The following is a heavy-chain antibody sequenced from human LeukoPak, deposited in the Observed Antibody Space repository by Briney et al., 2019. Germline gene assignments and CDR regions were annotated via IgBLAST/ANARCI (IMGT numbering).Heavy chain of an antibody. CDR1: GGSISSGSYY. D-gene: IGHD6-19*01. V-gene: IGHV4-61*02. CDR3: ARHRVRVAGPGDFDY. CDR2: IYTSGST. J-gene: IGHJ4*02. Sequence: PSETLSLTCTVSGGSISSGSYYWSWIRQPAGKGLEWIGRIYTSGSTNYNPSLKSRVTISVDTSKNQFSLKLSSVTAADTAVYYCARHRVRVAGPGDFDYWGQGTLVTVSS.